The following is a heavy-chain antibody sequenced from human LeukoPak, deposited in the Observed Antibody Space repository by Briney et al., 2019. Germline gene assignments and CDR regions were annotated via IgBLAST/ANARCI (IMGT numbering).Heavy chain of an antibody. Sequence: SETLSLTCAVNGGSFSGYYWSWIRQPPGKGLEWIGEINHSGSTNYNPSLKSRVTISVDTSKNQFSLKLSSVTAADTAVYYCAKGKARYSYYYDSSGYPYYFDYWGQGTLVTVSS. CDR3: AKGKARYSYYYDSSGYPYYFDY. CDR1: GGSFSGYY. CDR2: INHSGST. V-gene: IGHV4-34*01. D-gene: IGHD3-22*01. J-gene: IGHJ4*02.